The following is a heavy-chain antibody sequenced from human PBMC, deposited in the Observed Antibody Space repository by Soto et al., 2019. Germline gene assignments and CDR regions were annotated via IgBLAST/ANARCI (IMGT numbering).Heavy chain of an antibody. CDR1: GFTFSSYA. CDR3: AKVKRGYSYGYFDY. Sequence: PVGSLRLSCAASGFTFSSYAMSWVRQAPGKGLEWVSAISGSGGSTYYADSVKGRFTISRDNSKNTLYLQMNSLRAEDTAVYYCAKVKRGYSYGYFDYWGQGTLVTVSS. D-gene: IGHD5-18*01. J-gene: IGHJ4*02. V-gene: IGHV3-23*01. CDR2: ISGSGGST.